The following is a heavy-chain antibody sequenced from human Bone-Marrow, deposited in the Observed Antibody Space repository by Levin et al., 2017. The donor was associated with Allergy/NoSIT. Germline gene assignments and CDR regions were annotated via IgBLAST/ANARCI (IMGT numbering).Heavy chain of an antibody. V-gene: IGHV3-15*01. J-gene: IGHJ4*02. CDR2: IKSKTDGGTT. CDR1: GFTFSNAW. CDR3: TTAGYCSSTSCYGY. D-gene: IGHD2-2*01. Sequence: LSLTCAASGFTFSNAWMSWVRQAPGKGLEWVGRIKSKTDGGTTDYAAPVKGRFTISRDDSKNTLYLQMNSLKTEDTAVYYCTTAGYCSSTSCYGYWGQGTLVTVSS.